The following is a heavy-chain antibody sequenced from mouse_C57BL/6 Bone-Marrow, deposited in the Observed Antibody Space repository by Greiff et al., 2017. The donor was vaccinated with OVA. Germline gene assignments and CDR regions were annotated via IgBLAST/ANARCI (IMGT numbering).Heavy chain of an antibody. J-gene: IGHJ1*03. D-gene: IGHD1-2*01. V-gene: IGHV1-26*01. CDR2: INPNNGGT. Sequence: EVQLQQSGPELVKPGASVKISCKASGYTFTDYYMNWVKQSHGKSLEWIGDINPNNGGTSYNQKFKGKATLTVDKSSSTAYMELRSLTSEDSAVYYCARRGLRPVNFDVWGTGTTVTVSS. CDR3: ARRGLRPVNFDV. CDR1: GYTFTDYY.